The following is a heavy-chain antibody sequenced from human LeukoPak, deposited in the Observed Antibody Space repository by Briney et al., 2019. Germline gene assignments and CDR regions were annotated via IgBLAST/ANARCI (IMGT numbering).Heavy chain of an antibody. CDR3: ARASEPEYGSGSYLFDY. Sequence: RASVKVSCKASGGTFSSYAISWVRQATGQGLEWMGWMNPNSGNTGYAQKFQGRATMTRNTSISTAYMELSSLRSEDTAVYYCARASEPEYGSGSYLFDYWGQGTLVTVSS. CDR1: GGTFSSYA. CDR2: MNPNSGNT. V-gene: IGHV1-8*02. D-gene: IGHD3-10*01. J-gene: IGHJ4*02.